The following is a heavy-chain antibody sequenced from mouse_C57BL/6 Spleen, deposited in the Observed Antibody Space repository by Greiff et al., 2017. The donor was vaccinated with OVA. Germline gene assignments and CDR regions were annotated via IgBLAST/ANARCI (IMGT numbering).Heavy chain of an antibody. CDR1: GYTFTDYE. Sequence: QVHVKQSGAELVRPGASVTLSCKASGYTFTDYEMHWVKQTPVHGLEWIGAIDPETGGTAYNQKFKGKAILTADKSSSTAYMELRSLTSEGSAVYYYTRDYYGSSHLVYWGQGTTRTVSS. D-gene: IGHD1-1*01. J-gene: IGHJ2*01. CDR2: IDPETGGT. V-gene: IGHV1-15*01. CDR3: TRDYYGSSHLVY.